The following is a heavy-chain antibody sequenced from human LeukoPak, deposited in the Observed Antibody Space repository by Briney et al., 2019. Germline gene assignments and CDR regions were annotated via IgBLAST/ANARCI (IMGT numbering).Heavy chain of an antibody. CDR3: ARDYYDSSGYTYFQH. J-gene: IGHJ1*01. D-gene: IGHD3-22*01. CDR2: IYTSGST. CDR1: GGSISSGSYY. Sequence: PSQTLSLTCTVSGGSISSGSYYWSWIRQPAGKGLEWFVRIYTSGSTNYNPSLKSRVIIPVDTSKNQFSLKLSSVTAADTAVYYCARDYYDSSGYTYFQHWGEGTLVTVSS. V-gene: IGHV4-61*02.